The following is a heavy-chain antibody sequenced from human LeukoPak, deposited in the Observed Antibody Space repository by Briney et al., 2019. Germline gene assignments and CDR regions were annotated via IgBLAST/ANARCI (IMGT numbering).Heavy chain of an antibody. CDR1: GFIFSSYG. Sequence: GGSLRLSCAASGFIFSSYGMHWVRQAPGKGLEWVAVISYDGSHKYYADSVKGRFTISRDNSKKTLYLQMNSLRAEDTAVYYCAKAAPVAGPYYYYYMDVWGKGTTVTVSS. CDR2: ISYDGSHK. CDR3: AKAAPVAGPYYYYYMDV. V-gene: IGHV3-30*18. D-gene: IGHD6-19*01. J-gene: IGHJ6*03.